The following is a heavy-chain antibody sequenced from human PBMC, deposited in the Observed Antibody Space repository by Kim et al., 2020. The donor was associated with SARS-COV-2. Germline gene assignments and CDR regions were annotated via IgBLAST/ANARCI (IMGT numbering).Heavy chain of an antibody. CDR2: ISYDGSNK. CDR1: GFTFSSYG. D-gene: IGHD5-18*01. CDR3: AKRTQLWLGMFSA. J-gene: IGHJ5*02. V-gene: IGHV3-30*18. Sequence: GGSLRLSCAASGFTFSSYGMHWVRQAPGKGLEWVAVISYDGSNKYYADSVKGRFTISRDNSKNTLYLQMNSLRAEDTAVYYCAKRTQLWLGMFSAWGQGTLVTVSS.